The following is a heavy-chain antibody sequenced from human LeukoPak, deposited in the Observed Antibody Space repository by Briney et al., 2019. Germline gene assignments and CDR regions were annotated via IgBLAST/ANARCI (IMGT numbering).Heavy chain of an antibody. CDR3: AKPVDRYSSSWPYFDY. D-gene: IGHD6-13*01. CDR1: GFTVSTYG. J-gene: IGHJ4*02. CDR2: VSYDGSNK. Sequence: GRSLRLSCAASGFTVSTYGIHWVRQAPGKGLEWVAVVSYDGSNKYHADSVKGRFTISRDNSKDTLYLQMNSLRAEDTAVYYCAKPVDRYSSSWPYFDYWGQGTLVTVSS. V-gene: IGHV3-30*18.